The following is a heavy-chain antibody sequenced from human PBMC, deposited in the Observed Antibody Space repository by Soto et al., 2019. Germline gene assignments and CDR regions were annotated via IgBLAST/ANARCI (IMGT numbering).Heavy chain of an antibody. CDR2: SRNIDHRYST. Sequence: GGSLRLSCAVSGFTFSDHYMDWVRQAPGKGLEWVARSRNIDHRYSTEYGGSVKGRFTISRDVSKNSLYLQMNSLRTEDTAIYYCVRGYNSLDVWGRGTMVTV. CDR1: GFTFSDHY. D-gene: IGHD1-1*01. J-gene: IGHJ3*01. CDR3: VRGYNSLDV. V-gene: IGHV3-72*01.